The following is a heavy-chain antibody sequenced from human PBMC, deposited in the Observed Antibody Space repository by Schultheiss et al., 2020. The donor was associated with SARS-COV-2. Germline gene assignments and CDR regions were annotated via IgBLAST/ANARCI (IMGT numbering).Heavy chain of an antibody. CDR3: ARGGHYYYGMDV. CDR2: IYYSGST. CDR1: GASVSSGNYY. V-gene: IGHV4-61*01. Sequence: SETLSLTCTVSGASVSSGNYYWTWIRQPPGKGLEWIGYIYYSGSTNYNPSLKSRVTISVDTSKNQFSLKLSSVTAADTAVYYCARGGHYYYGMDVWGQGTTVTVSS. J-gene: IGHJ6*02.